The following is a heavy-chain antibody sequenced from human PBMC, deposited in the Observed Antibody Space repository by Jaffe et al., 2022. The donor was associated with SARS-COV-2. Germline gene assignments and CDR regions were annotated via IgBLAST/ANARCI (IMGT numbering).Heavy chain of an antibody. D-gene: IGHD2-2*01. Sequence: QVQLVQSGAEVKKPGASVKVSCKASGYTFTSYDINWVRQAPGQGLEWVGWMNPNSGNTGFAQNFQGRVTLTRNTSISTAYMELSSLRSEDTAVYYCARGLVDCNSINCFFNNFDPWGQGTLVTVSS. CDR2: MNPNSGNT. CDR1: GYTFTSYD. V-gene: IGHV1-8*01. CDR3: ARGLVDCNSINCFFNNFDP. J-gene: IGHJ5*02.